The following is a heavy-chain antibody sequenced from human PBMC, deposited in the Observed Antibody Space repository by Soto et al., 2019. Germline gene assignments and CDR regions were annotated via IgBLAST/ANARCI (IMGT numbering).Heavy chain of an antibody. J-gene: IGHJ4*02. Sequence: GESLKISCAASGFTFSSYAMSWVRQAPGKGLEWVSGISGSGGSTFYADSVKGRFTISRDSSKNTLYLQMNSLRAEDTAVYYCAKDYYGSGSYPYFFDCWGQGTLVTVSS. V-gene: IGHV3-23*01. CDR2: ISGSGGST. CDR3: AKDYYGSGSYPYFFDC. D-gene: IGHD3-10*01. CDR1: GFTFSSYA.